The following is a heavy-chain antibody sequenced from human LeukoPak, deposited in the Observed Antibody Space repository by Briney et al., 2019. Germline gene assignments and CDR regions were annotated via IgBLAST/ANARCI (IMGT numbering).Heavy chain of an antibody. D-gene: IGHD5-12*01. CDR2: IYTSGST. Sequence: SQTLSLTCTVSGGSISSGSYYWSWIRQPAGKGLEWIGRIYTSGSTNYNPSLKSRVTMSVDTSKNQFSLKLSSVTAADTAVYYCARGLAAAYDYNWFDSWGQGTLVTVSS. CDR1: GGSISSGSYY. J-gene: IGHJ5*01. CDR3: ARGLAAAYDYNWFDS. V-gene: IGHV4-61*02.